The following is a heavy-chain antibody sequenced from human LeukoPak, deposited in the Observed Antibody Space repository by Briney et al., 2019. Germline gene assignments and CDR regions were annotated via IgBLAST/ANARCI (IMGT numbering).Heavy chain of an antibody. J-gene: IGHJ4*02. CDR2: IIPIFGTA. Sequence: ASVKVSCKASGGTFSSYAISWVRQAPGQGLEWMGGIIPIFGTANYAQKFQGRVTMTRDTSISTVYMELSSLRSDDTAVYYCATGDDYFDYWGQGTLVTVSS. CDR3: ATGDDYFDY. D-gene: IGHD4-17*01. V-gene: IGHV1-69*05. CDR1: GGTFSSYA.